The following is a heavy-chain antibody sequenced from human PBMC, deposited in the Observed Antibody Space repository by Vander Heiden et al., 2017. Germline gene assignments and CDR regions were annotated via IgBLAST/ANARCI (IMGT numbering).Heavy chain of an antibody. CDR3: ARVACGYSYGRIDY. V-gene: IGHV3-33*01. CDR2: IWYDGSNK. CDR1: GFTFSSYG. J-gene: IGHJ4*02. D-gene: IGHD5-18*01. Sequence: QVQLVESGGGVVQPGRSLRLSCAASGFTFSSYGMHWVRQGPGKGLEWVAVIWYDGSNKYYADSVKGRFTISRDNSKNTLYLQMNSLRAEDTAVYYCARVACGYSYGRIDYWGQGTLVTVSS.